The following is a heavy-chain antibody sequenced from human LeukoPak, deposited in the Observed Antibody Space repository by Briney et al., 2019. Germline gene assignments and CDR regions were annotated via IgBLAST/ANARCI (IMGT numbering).Heavy chain of an antibody. V-gene: IGHV4-30-4*01. J-gene: IGHJ5*02. D-gene: IGHD2-15*01. CDR2: IYYSGST. CDR1: GGSISSGDYY. Sequence: PSETLSLTCTVSGGSISSGDYYWSWIRQPPGKGLEWIGYIYYSGSTYYNPSLKSRVTISVDTSKNQFSLKPSSVTAADTAVYYCARDLRYCSGGSCQSSENTINWFDPWGQGTLVTVSS. CDR3: ARDLRYCSGGSCQSSENTINWFDP.